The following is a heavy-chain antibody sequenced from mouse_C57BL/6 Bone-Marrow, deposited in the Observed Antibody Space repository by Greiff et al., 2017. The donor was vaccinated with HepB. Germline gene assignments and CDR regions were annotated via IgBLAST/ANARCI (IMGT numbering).Heavy chain of an antibody. CDR1: GFTFSSYA. CDR3: ARLGYAMDY. Sequence: EVKLEESGGGLVKPGGSLKLSCAASGFTFSSYAMSWVRQTPEKRLEWVATISDGGSYTYYPDNVKGRFTISRDNAKNNLYLQMSHLKSEDTAMYYCARLGYAMDYWGQGTSVTVSS. V-gene: IGHV5-4*03. CDR2: ISDGGSYT. J-gene: IGHJ4*01. D-gene: IGHD3-3*01.